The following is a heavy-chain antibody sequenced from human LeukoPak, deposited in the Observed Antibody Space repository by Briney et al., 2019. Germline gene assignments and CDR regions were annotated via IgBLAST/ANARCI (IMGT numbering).Heavy chain of an antibody. CDR1: GGTFSSYA. V-gene: IGHV1-69*04. CDR2: IIPILGIA. J-gene: IGHJ6*02. Sequence: SVKVSCKASGGTFSSYAISWVRQAPGQGLEWMGRIIPILGIANYAQKFQGRVTITADKSTSTAYMELSSLRSEDTAVYYCARDRVTTVTAYIYYYYGMDVWGQGTTVTVSS. CDR3: ARDRVTTVTAYIYYYYGMDV. D-gene: IGHD4-17*01.